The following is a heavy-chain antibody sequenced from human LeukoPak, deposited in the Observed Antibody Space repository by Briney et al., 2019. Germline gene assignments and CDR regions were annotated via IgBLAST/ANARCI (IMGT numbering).Heavy chain of an antibody. Sequence: GGSLRLSCAASGFTFSNYWMSWVRQAPGKGLEWVANIKQEGSEKYYVDSVKGRFTISRDNAENSLYLQMNSLRADDTAVYYCARDRALYDRSGYYYTEDDYWGQGTLVTVSS. J-gene: IGHJ4*02. V-gene: IGHV3-7*01. CDR1: GFTFSNYW. CDR3: ARDRALYDRSGYYYTEDDY. CDR2: IKQEGSEK. D-gene: IGHD3-22*01.